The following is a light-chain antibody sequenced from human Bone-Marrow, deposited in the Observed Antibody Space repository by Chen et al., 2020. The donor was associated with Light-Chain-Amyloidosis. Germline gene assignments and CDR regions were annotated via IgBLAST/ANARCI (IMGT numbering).Light chain of an antibody. CDR2: EVT. CDR3: SRDTVAKNLV. CDR1: SSDVGGDNH. J-gene: IGLJ1*01. V-gene: IGLV2-14*01. Sequence: QSALTQPASVSGSPGQSITISCTGTSSDVGGDNHVSWYQQHPDKAPQLMIYEVTNRPSWVPDRCSCSKADDTATLTMAGLETEDEGDQFCSRDTVAKNLVCGSGTRVTVL.